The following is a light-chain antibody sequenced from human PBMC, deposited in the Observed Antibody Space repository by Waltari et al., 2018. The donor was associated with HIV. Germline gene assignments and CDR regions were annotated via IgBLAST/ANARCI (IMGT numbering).Light chain of an antibody. J-gene: IGLJ2*01. V-gene: IGLV2-23*02. Sequence: QSALTQPASVSGSPGQSITISCTGTSSDVGNYNLVSWYQQHPGKAPKLMIYEVSKRPSGCSNRFSGSKSGNTASLTISGLQAEDEADYYCCSYAGSVVFGGGTKLTVL. CDR1: SSDVGNYNL. CDR3: CSYAGSVV. CDR2: EVS.